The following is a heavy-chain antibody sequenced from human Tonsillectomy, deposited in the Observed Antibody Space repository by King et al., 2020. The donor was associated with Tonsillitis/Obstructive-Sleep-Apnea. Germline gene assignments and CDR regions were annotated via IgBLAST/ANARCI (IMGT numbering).Heavy chain of an antibody. Sequence: VQLQQWGAGLLKPSETQSLTCAVYGGSFSGYYWSWIRQPPGKGLEWIGEINHSGSTNYNPSLKSRVTISVDTSKNQFSLKLSSVTAADTAVYYCARYPSSSYYYYGMDVWGQGTTVTVSS. CDR3: ARYPSSSYYYYGMDV. J-gene: IGHJ6*02. CDR1: GGSFSGYY. D-gene: IGHD6-13*01. V-gene: IGHV4-34*01. CDR2: INHSGST.